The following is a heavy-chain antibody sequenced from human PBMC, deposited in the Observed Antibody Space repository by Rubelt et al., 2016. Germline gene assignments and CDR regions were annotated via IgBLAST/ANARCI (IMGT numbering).Heavy chain of an antibody. J-gene: IGHJ4*02. CDR2: ISSSSSTI. V-gene: IGHV3-48*04. D-gene: IGHD4-17*01. CDR1: GFTFSNAW. CDR3: ARDLYGDYPFDY. Sequence: ESGGGLVKPGGSLRLSCAASGFTFSNAWMNWVRQAPGKGLEWVSYISSSSSTINYADSVKGRFTISRDNAKNSVYLQMGSLRAEDTAVYYCARDLYGDYPFDYWGRGTLVTVSS.